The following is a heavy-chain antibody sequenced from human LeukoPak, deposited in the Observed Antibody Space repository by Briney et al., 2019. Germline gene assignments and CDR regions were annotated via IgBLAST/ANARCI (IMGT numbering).Heavy chain of an antibody. J-gene: IGHJ4*02. CDR2: IYSGGST. V-gene: IGHV3-66*01. D-gene: IGHD1-26*01. Sequence: PGGSLRLSCAASGFTVGSNYMSWVRQAPGKGLEWVSVIYSGGSTYYADSVKGRFTISRDNPKNTLYLQMNSLRAEDTAVYYCARGRYGGYFDYWGQGTLVTVSS. CDR1: GFTVGSNY. CDR3: ARGRYGGYFDY.